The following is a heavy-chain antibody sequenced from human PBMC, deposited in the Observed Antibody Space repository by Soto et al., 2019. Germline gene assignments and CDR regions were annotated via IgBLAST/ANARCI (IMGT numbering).Heavy chain of an antibody. Sequence: QPGGSLRLSCAASGFTFNTYAMSWVRQAPGKGLEWVSAISSTVGSAYYADSVKGRFTISRDNSKNTLYLQMNSLRAEDTAVYYCAKDLIIAADGNAGPYYGMDVWGQGTTVTVSS. CDR3: AKDLIIAADGNAGPYYGMDV. CDR1: GFTFNTYA. D-gene: IGHD6-13*01. V-gene: IGHV3-23*01. CDR2: ISSTVGSA. J-gene: IGHJ6*02.